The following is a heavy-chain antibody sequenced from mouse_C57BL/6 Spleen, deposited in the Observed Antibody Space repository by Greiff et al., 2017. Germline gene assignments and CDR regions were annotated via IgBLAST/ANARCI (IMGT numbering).Heavy chain of an antibody. CDR3: ARGGDYDGWYFDV. D-gene: IGHD2-4*01. Sequence: EVKLQESGPELVKPGASVKIPCKASGYTFTDYNMDWVKQSHGKSLEWIGDINPNNGGTIYNQKFKGTATLTVDKSSSTAYMELRSLTSEDTAVYYCARGGDYDGWYFDVWGTGTTVTVSS. J-gene: IGHJ1*03. V-gene: IGHV1-18*01. CDR1: GYTFTDYN. CDR2: INPNNGGT.